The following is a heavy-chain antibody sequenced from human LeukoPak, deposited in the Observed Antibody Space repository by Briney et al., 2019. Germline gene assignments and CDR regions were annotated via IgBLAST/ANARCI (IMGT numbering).Heavy chain of an antibody. Sequence: ASVTVSCKASGYTFTGYYMHWVRQAPGQGLEWMGWISAYNGNTNYAQKLQGRVTMTTDTSTSTAYMELRSLRSDDTAVYYCARDLGVVPAAMGFDYWGQGTLVTVSS. CDR3: ARDLGVVPAAMGFDY. CDR2: ISAYNGNT. D-gene: IGHD2-2*01. V-gene: IGHV1-18*04. CDR1: GYTFTGYY. J-gene: IGHJ4*02.